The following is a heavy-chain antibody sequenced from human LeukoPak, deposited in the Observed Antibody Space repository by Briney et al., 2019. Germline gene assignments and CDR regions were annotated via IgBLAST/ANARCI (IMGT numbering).Heavy chain of an antibody. CDR2: INPNSGDT. V-gene: IGHV1-2*06. Sequence: ASVKVSCKTSGYTFTGYYMHWVRQAPGQGLEWMGRINPNSGDTNYAQKFQGRVTMTGDTSITTAYMELNSLRSDDTAVYYCARAKPQGSDRDFDYWGQGTLVTVSS. CDR3: ARAKPQGSDRDFDY. J-gene: IGHJ4*02. CDR1: GYTFTGYY. D-gene: IGHD1-14*01.